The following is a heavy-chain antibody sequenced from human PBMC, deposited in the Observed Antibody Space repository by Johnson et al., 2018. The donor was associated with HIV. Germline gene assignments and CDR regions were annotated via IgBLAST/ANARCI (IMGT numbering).Heavy chain of an antibody. Sequence: QVQLVESGGGVVQPGGSLRLSCAASGFTFSNYGMHWVRQAPGKGLEWVAFIRYDGSHKYYVDSVKGRFTISRDNSKNTLYLQMNSLRAEDTAVYSCAKDLRGYIYGLGAFDIWGQGTMVTVSS. CDR2: IRYDGSHK. CDR3: AKDLRGYIYGLGAFDI. V-gene: IGHV3-30*02. CDR1: GFTFSNYG. D-gene: IGHD5-18*01. J-gene: IGHJ3*02.